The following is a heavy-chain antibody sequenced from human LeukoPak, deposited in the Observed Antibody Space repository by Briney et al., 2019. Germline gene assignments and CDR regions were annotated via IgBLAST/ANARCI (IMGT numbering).Heavy chain of an antibody. CDR1: GFTFSSYG. Sequence: GGSLRLSCAASGFTFSSYGMHWVRQAPGKGLEWVAFIRYDGSNKYYADSVKGRFTISRDNSKNTLYLQMNSLRAEDTAIYYCARIAGGTSGSFFDYWGQGTLVTVSS. CDR3: ARIAGGTSGSFFDY. CDR2: IRYDGSNK. J-gene: IGHJ4*02. D-gene: IGHD1-1*01. V-gene: IGHV3-30*02.